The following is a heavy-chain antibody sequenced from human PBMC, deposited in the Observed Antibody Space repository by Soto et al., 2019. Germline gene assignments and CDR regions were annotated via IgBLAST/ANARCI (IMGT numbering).Heavy chain of an antibody. CDR1: GGSITSGCYY. V-gene: IGHV4-31*03. CDR2: IYYSGFT. CDR3: ARSVFP. Sequence: QVQLQESGPGRVKPSQTLSLTCTVSGGSITSGCYYWSWISQHPGNGLEWIGHIYYSGFTYYNPSVKSRVTISVDTSKNQFSLKLSSVTAADTAVYYCARSVFPWGQGTLVTLSS. J-gene: IGHJ5*02.